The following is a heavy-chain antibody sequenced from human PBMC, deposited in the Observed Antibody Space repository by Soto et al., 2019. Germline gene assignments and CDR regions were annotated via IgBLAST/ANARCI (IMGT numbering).Heavy chain of an antibody. Sequence: EVQLVESGGGLVKPGGSLRLSCAASGFTFSSYSMNWVRQAPGKGLEWVSSISSSSSYIYYADSVKGRFTISRDNAKNSLYLQMNSLRAEDTAVYYWAREVSKYSGYDFAYWGQGTLVTVSS. V-gene: IGHV3-21*01. CDR3: AREVSKYSGYDFAY. J-gene: IGHJ4*02. CDR2: ISSSSSYI. CDR1: GFTFSSYS. D-gene: IGHD5-12*01.